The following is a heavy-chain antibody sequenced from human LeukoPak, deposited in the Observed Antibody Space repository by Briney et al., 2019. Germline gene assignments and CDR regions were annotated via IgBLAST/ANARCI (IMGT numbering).Heavy chain of an antibody. V-gene: IGHV1-18*01. D-gene: IGHD6-13*01. CDR1: GYSFTGYG. CDR2: ISNDNGIT. CDR3: ARDSGIAASRGSFDP. J-gene: IGHJ5*02. Sequence: GASVKVSCKASGYSFTGYGINWVRQAPGQGLEWMGWISNDNGITNYAQQFQGRVTMDTETYTSTAYMELRSLRSDDTAVYYCARDSGIAASRGSFDPWGQGTLVTVSS.